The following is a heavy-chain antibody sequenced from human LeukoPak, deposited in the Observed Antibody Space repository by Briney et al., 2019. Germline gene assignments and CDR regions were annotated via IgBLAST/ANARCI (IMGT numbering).Heavy chain of an antibody. D-gene: IGHD5-18*01. CDR2: NSGGST. J-gene: IGHJ4*02. CDR3: ARESDTAMGIDY. CDR1: GFTVSSNY. V-gene: IGHV3-53*01. Sequence: GGSLRLSCAASGFTVSSNYMSWVRQAPGKGLEWFSVNSGGSTYYADSVKGRFTIFRDNSKNTLYLQMNSLRAEDTAVYYCARESDTAMGIDYWGQGTLVTVSS.